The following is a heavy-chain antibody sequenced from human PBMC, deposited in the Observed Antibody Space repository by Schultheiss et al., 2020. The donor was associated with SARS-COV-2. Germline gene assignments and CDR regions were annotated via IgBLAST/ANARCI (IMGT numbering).Heavy chain of an antibody. D-gene: IGHD6-13*01. CDR1: GGSVSSGSYY. CDR2: IYYSGST. Sequence: SETLSLTCTVSGGSVSSGSYYWSWIRQHPGKGLEWIGYIYYSGSTYYNPSLKSRVTISVDTSKNQFSLKLSSVTAADTAVYYCARFVAAAATHWGQGTLVTVSS. J-gene: IGHJ4*02. CDR3: ARFVAAAATH. V-gene: IGHV4-31*03.